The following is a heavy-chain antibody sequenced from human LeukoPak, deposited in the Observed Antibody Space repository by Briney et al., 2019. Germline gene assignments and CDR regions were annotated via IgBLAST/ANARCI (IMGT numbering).Heavy chain of an antibody. V-gene: IGHV1-2*02. J-gene: IGHJ6*03. CDR1: GYTFTGYY. Sequence: GASVKVSCKASGYTFTGYYMHWVRQAPGQGREWMGWINPNSGGTNYAQKFQGRVTMTRDTSISTAYMELSRLRSDDTAVYYCARASGYSYGQGYYYYMDVWGKGTTVTISS. D-gene: IGHD5-18*01. CDR2: INPNSGGT. CDR3: ARASGYSYGQGYYYYMDV.